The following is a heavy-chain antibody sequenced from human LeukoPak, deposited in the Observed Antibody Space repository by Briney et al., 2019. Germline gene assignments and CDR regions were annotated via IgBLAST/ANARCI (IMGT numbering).Heavy chain of an antibody. CDR2: ISYDGSNK. CDR1: GFTFSSYA. Sequence: GRSLRLSCAASGFTFSSYAMHWVRQAPGKGLEWVAVISYDGSNKYYADSVKGRFTISRDNSKNTLYLQMNSLRAEDTAVYYCAKDRLRYCSGGSCIDYWGQGTLVTVSS. J-gene: IGHJ4*02. CDR3: AKDRLRYCSGGSCIDY. D-gene: IGHD2-15*01. V-gene: IGHV3-30-3*01.